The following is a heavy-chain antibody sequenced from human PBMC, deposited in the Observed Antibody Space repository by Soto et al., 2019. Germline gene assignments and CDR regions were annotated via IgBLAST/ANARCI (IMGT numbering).Heavy chain of an antibody. CDR1: GFTFSSYA. J-gene: IGHJ4*02. Sequence: PGGSLRLSCSASGFTFSSYAMHWVRQAPGKGLEYVSAISSNGGSTYYADSVKGRFTISRDNSTNTLYLQMSSLRAEDTAVYYCVKAAPYDFWGGYYTYFDYWGQGTLVTVSS. CDR2: ISSNGGST. D-gene: IGHD3-3*01. CDR3: VKAAPYDFWGGYYTYFDY. V-gene: IGHV3-64D*06.